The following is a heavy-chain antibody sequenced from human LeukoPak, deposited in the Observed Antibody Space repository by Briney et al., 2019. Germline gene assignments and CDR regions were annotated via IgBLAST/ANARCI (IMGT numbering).Heavy chain of an antibody. CDR2: ISGSGGST. V-gene: IGHV3-23*01. Sequence: GGSLRLSCAASGFTFSSYGMSWVRQAPGKGLEWVSAISGSGGSTYYADSVKGRFTISRDNAQNSLTLHINTLRADDTAVYYCAKDGGTHFDHWGQGTLVTVSS. D-gene: IGHD1-26*01. CDR3: AKDGGTHFDH. CDR1: GFTFSSYG. J-gene: IGHJ4*02.